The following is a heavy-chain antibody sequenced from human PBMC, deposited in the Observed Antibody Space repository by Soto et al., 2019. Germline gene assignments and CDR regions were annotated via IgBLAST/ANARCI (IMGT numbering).Heavy chain of an antibody. CDR1: GGTFSSYA. V-gene: IGHV1-69*13. CDR2: IIPIFGTA. J-gene: IGHJ3*02. D-gene: IGHD3-22*01. Sequence: GASVKVSGKASGGTFSSYAISCVRQSPGQGLDWMGGIIPIFGTANYAQKFQGRVTITADESTSTAYMELSSLRSEDTAVYYCARGYYYDSSGYKEIWGQGTMVTVSS. CDR3: ARGYYYDSSGYKEI.